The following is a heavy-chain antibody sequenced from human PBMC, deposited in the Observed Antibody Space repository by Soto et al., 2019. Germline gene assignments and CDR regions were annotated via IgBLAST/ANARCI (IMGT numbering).Heavy chain of an antibody. CDR2: IYYTGIT. D-gene: IGHD4-17*01. V-gene: IGHV4-31*03. CDR1: GGSISSGGYY. Sequence: QVQLQESGPGLVKPSQTLSLTCTVSGGSISSGGYYWTWIRQHPGKGLEWIGYIYYTGITYYNPSLKGGVTISVGTSKNQFSLQLSSVTAADTAVYYCARAPTVPSGFDYWGQGTLVTVSS. CDR3: ARAPTVPSGFDY. J-gene: IGHJ4*02.